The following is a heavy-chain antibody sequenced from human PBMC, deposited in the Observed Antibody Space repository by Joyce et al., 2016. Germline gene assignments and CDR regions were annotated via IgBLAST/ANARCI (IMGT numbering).Heavy chain of an antibody. CDR1: GDSVSINNAT. D-gene: IGHD6-19*01. J-gene: IGHJ5*02. CDR2: TYYRSKWYN. V-gene: IGHV6-1*01. Sequence: QVQLQQSGPGLVKPSQTLSLTCAISGDSVSINNATWNWIRQSPSRGLEWLGRTYYRSKWYNDYAISVKSRIIINPDTSKNQFSLQLNSVNPEDTAVYYCARIAVIAVVGRNWFDPWGQGTLVTVSS. CDR3: ARIAVIAVVGRNWFDP.